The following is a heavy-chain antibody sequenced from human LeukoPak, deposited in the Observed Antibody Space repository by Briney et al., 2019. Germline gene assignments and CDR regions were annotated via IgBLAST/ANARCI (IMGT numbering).Heavy chain of an antibody. V-gene: IGHV3-11*04. CDR2: ISSSGSTI. CDR3: ARDRCSGSYGSCYYYYYYMDV. CDR1: GFTFSDYY. J-gene: IGHJ6*03. Sequence: GGSLRLSCAASGFTFSDYYMSWIRQAPGKGLEWVSYISSSGSTIYYADSVKGRFTISRDNAKNSLYLQMSSLRAEDTAVYYCARDRCSGSYGSCYYYYYYMDVWGKGTTVTVSS. D-gene: IGHD1-26*01.